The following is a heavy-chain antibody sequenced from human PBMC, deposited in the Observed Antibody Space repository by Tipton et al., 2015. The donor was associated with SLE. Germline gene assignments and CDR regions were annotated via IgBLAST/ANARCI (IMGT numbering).Heavy chain of an antibody. V-gene: IGHV4-34*01. D-gene: IGHD2/OR15-2a*01. CDR3: ARVKYLAFYYYMDV. J-gene: IGHJ6*03. CDR1: GGSISSYY. Sequence: TLSLTCTVSGGSISSYYWTWIRQPPGQGLEWIGEIDESGNTNYNPSLKSRVTLSVDTSKKQFSFELTSVTAADTAVFFCARVKYLAFYYYMDVWGKGTTVTVPS. CDR2: IDESGNT.